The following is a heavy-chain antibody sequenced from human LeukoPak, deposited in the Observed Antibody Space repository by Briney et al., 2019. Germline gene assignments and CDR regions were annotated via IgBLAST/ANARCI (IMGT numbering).Heavy chain of an antibody. CDR3: ARERAHWSGSYQAPSKKNWFDP. Sequence: PSETLSLTCTVSGDSISSYYWSWIRQPPGKGLEWVGYIDNRGNTNYNPSLKSRVTISVDTSKNQFSLKLISVTAADTAVYYCARERAHWSGSYQAPSKKNWFDPWGQGTLVTVSS. D-gene: IGHD1-26*01. CDR2: IDNRGNT. CDR1: GDSISSYY. V-gene: IGHV4-59*01. J-gene: IGHJ5*02.